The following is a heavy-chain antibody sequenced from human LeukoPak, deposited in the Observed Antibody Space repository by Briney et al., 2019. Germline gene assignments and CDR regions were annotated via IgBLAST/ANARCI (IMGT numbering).Heavy chain of an antibody. CDR3: ARAPNWNDVSFDY. CDR1: GFTFSDYY. V-gene: IGHV3-11*01. Sequence: GGSLRLSCAAPGFTFSDYYMSWIRRAPGKGLEWVSYISSSGSTIYYADSVKGRFTISRDNAKNSLYLQMNSLRAEDTAVYYCARAPNWNDVSFDYWGQGTLVTVSS. J-gene: IGHJ4*02. D-gene: IGHD1-20*01. CDR2: ISSSGSTI.